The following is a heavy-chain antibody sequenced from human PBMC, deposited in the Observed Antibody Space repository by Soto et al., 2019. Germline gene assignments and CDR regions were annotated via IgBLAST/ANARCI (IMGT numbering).Heavy chain of an antibody. D-gene: IGHD3-22*01. CDR3: AKDPYYYDNSEMDV. V-gene: IGHV3-23*01. CDR2: IGGSGGST. Sequence: EVQLLESGGNLVQPGGSLRLSCAASGFTFSSYAMSWVRQAPGKGLEWVSAIGGSGGSTYYADSVKGRFTISRDNSKNTLFLQMNSLRAEDTAVYYCAKDPYYYDNSEMDVWGQGTTVTVSS. J-gene: IGHJ6*02. CDR1: GFTFSSYA.